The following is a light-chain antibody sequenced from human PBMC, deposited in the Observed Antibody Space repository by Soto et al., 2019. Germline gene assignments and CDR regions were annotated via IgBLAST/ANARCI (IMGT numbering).Light chain of an antibody. CDR1: QTISHW. Sequence: DIQITQSPSTLSASVGDRVTITCRASQTISHWLAWYQQKPGKAPKLLIYDASSLESGVPSRFSGSGSGTEFTLTISSLQPDDFATYYCQQYNSYSQTFGLGTKVDI. CDR3: QQYNSYSQT. V-gene: IGKV1-5*01. J-gene: IGKJ1*01. CDR2: DAS.